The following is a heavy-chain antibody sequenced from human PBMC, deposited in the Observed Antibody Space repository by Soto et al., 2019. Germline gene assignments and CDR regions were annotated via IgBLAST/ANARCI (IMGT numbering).Heavy chain of an antibody. J-gene: IGHJ6*02. CDR3: AKYPRHLGYYYYGMDV. V-gene: IGHV3-23*01. CDR1: GFTFSSYA. Sequence: EVQLLESGGGLVQPGGSLRLSCAASGFTFSSYAMSWVRQAPGKGLEWVSAISGSGGSTYYADSVKGRFTISIDNSKNTLYLQMNSLRAEDTAVYYCAKYPRHLGYYYYGMDVWGQGTTVTVSS. D-gene: IGHD3-16*01. CDR2: ISGSGGST.